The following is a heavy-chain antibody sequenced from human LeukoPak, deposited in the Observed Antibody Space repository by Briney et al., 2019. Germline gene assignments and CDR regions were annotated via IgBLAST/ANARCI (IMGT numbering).Heavy chain of an antibody. Sequence: GASVKVSCKASGGTFSGYAISWVRQAPGQGLEWMGGIIPIFGTANYAQKFQGRVTMTEDTSTDTAYMELSSLRSEDTAVYYCATDPYDYVWGSYRYTVDYWGQGTLVTVSS. V-gene: IGHV1-69*06. CDR1: GGTFSGYA. J-gene: IGHJ4*02. CDR2: IIPIFGTA. CDR3: ATDPYDYVWGSYRYTVDY. D-gene: IGHD3-16*02.